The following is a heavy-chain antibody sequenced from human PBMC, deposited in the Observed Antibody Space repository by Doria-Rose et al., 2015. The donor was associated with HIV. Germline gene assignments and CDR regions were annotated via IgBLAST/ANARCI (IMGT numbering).Heavy chain of an antibody. Sequence: VQLQESGPGLVKPSETLSLSCTVSNGSISSYYWSWIRQPPGRGLEWIGYIHYSGTTKYNPSFKSRVTISVDTSKNQFSMKLSPVTAADMAVYYCARGGRYDAFDIWGQGTIVTVSS. CDR2: IHYSGTT. J-gene: IGHJ3*02. D-gene: IGHD3-9*01. CDR3: ARGGRYDAFDI. V-gene: IGHV4-59*01. CDR1: NGSISSYY.